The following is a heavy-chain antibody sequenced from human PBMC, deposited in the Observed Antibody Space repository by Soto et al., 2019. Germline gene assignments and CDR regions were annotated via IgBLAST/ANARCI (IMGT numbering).Heavy chain of an antibody. CDR1: GFTFSSYE. Sequence: PGGSLRLSCAASGFTFSSYEMSWVRQAPGKGLEWVSYISSSGSTIYYADSVKGRFTISRDNAKNSLYLQMNSLRAEDTAVYYCASLDHYDILTGSEAWGQGTLVTVSS. D-gene: IGHD3-9*01. J-gene: IGHJ5*02. CDR3: ASLDHYDILTGSEA. CDR2: ISSSGSTI. V-gene: IGHV3-48*03.